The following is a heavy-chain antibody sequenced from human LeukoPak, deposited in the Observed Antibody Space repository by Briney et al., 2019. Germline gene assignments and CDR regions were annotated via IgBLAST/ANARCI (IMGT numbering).Heavy chain of an antibody. CDR1: GGSISSGSYY. D-gene: IGHD2-21*02. CDR3: ARSYCGGDCYRQDYYYMDV. CDR2: IYTSGST. V-gene: IGHV4-61*02. J-gene: IGHJ6*03. Sequence: PSQTLSLTCTVSGGSISSGSYYWSWIRQPAGTGLEWIGRIYTSGSTNYNPSLKSRVTISVDTSKNQFSLKLSSVTAADTAVYYCARSYCGGDCYRQDYYYMDVWGRGTTVTISS.